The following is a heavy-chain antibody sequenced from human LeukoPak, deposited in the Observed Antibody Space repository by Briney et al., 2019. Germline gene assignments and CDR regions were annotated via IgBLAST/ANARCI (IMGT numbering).Heavy chain of an antibody. D-gene: IGHD2-2*01. CDR1: GFTFSRNA. Sequence: GGSLRLSCAASGFTFSRNAMSWVRQAPGKGLEWVSSLSGSGGDTYYADSVKGRFTISNANSKHSAYLQVTSLSADATAVYYCAKDPYGTRYFDYWGQGTLVTVSS. V-gene: IGHV3-23*01. CDR2: LSGSGGDT. J-gene: IGHJ4*02. CDR3: AKDPYGTRYFDY.